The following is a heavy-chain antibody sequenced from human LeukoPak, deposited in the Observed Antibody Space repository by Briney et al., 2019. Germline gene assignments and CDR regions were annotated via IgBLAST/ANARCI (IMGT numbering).Heavy chain of an antibody. V-gene: IGHV1-8*03. CDR3: ARGKYGREQQLVRGRARWFDP. Sequence: GASVKVSCKASGYTFNSYDINWVRQATGQGLEWMGWMNPNSGNTGYAQKFQGRVTITRNTSISTAYMELSGLRSEDTAVYYCARGKYGREQQLVRGRARWFDPWGQGTLVTVSS. CDR1: GYTFNSYD. D-gene: IGHD6-13*01. J-gene: IGHJ5*02. CDR2: MNPNSGNT.